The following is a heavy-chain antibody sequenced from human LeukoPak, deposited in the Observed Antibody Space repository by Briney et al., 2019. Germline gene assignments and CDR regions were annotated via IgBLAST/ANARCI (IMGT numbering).Heavy chain of an antibody. J-gene: IGHJ4*02. Sequence: SGGSLRLSCAASGFTVSSNYMSWVRQAPGKGLEWVTVIYSGGSTYYADSVKGRFTISRHNSKNTLYLRMNSLRAEDTAVYYCARGYYGDGYYFDYWGQGTLVTVSS. CDR1: GFTVSSNY. CDR3: ARGYYGDGYYFDY. V-gene: IGHV3-53*04. D-gene: IGHD4-17*01. CDR2: IYSGGST.